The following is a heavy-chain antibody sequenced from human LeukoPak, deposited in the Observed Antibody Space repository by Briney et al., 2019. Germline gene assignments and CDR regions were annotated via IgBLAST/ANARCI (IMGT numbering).Heavy chain of an antibody. CDR1: GFSFSSNY. CDR2: LYSGGSA. Sequence: GGSLRLSCSASGFSFSSNYMTWVRQAPGKGLEWLAVLYSGGSAYYSDSVKGRFTISRDNSKNTIYLQMNSLRVEDTAMYYCARGEPVSWGQGTLVTVSS. J-gene: IGHJ4*02. V-gene: IGHV3-53*01. CDR3: ARGEPVS.